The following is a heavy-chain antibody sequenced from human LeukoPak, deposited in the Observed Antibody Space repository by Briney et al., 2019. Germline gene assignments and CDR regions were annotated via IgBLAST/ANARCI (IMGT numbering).Heavy chain of an antibody. CDR1: GFTFSSYA. CDR2: ISGSGGST. Sequence: GGSLRLSCAASGFTFSSYAMSWVRQAPGKGLEWVSAISGSGGSTYYADSVKGRFTISRDNSKNMVYLQMSSLTAADTAVYYCAKDRSIGTYYTFDHWGQGTLVTVSS. J-gene: IGHJ4*02. V-gene: IGHV3-23*01. CDR3: AKDRSIGTYYTFDH. D-gene: IGHD1-26*01.